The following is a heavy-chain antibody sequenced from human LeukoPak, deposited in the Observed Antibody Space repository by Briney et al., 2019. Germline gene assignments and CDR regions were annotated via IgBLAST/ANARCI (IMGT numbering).Heavy chain of an antibody. V-gene: IGHV3-23*01. CDR2: ITGDAGRT. D-gene: IGHD3-22*01. CDR3: AKETYYYDSIDY. Sequence: GGSLRLSCAASGFIFSNNGMNWVRQAPGKGLEWVSGITGDAGRTYYADSVKGRFTISRDNSKNTLYLQMNSLRAEDTAVYYCAKETYYYDSIDYWGQGTLVTVSS. J-gene: IGHJ4*02. CDR1: GFIFSNNG.